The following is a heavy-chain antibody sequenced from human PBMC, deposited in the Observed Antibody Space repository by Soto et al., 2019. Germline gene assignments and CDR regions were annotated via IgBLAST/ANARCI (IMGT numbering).Heavy chain of an antibody. CDR3: ARDYGDYLFGY. CDR1: GGTFSRHA. V-gene: IGHV1-69*01. J-gene: IGHJ4*02. Sequence: QVQLVQSGAEVRKPGSSVKVSCKASGGTFSRHAISWVRQAPGQGLEWMGGIIPIFGTANHAQKFQGRVTIIADEPTSTVYMELSSLRSEDTAVYYCARDYGDYLFGYWGQGTLVTVSS. CDR2: IIPIFGTA. D-gene: IGHD4-17*01.